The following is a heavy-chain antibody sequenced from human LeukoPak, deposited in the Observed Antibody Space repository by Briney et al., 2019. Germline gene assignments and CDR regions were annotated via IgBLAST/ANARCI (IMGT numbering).Heavy chain of an antibody. CDR2: ISARDGST. CDR3: SKLLDDYGDYYFDY. CDR1: GFTFGIYA. Sequence: GGSLRLSCAASGFTFGIYAMSWVRQAPGQGLDWVSAISARDGSTYYADSVKGRFTISRDNSKNTLYLQMNSLRAEDTAVYYCSKLLDDYGDYYFDYWGRGTLVIVSS. V-gene: IGHV3-23*01. J-gene: IGHJ4*02. D-gene: IGHD4-17*01.